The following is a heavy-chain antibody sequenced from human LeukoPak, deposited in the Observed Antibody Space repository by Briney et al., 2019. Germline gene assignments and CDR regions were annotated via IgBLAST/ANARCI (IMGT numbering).Heavy chain of an antibody. V-gene: IGHV1-2*02. Sequence: PSASVKVSCKASGYTFTDYYIHWVRQAPGQGLEWMGWINPKSGDTDYEQKFQGRVTMTRDTSISTAYMELSRLRSDDTAVYYCARGGHYYGSGSDPSNWFDPWGQGTLVTVSS. CDR1: GYTFTDYY. J-gene: IGHJ5*02. CDR2: INPKSGDT. CDR3: ARGGHYYGSGSDPSNWFDP. D-gene: IGHD3-10*01.